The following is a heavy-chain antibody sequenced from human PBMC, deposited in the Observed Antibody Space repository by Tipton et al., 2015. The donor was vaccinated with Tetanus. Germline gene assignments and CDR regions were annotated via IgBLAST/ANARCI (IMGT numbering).Heavy chain of an antibody. CDR3: ARAPYSSPGKYYFDY. J-gene: IGHJ4*02. D-gene: IGHD4-11*01. CDR1: GDSVSGYY. V-gene: IGHV4-30-2*01. Sequence: TLSLTCTVSGDSVSGYYWSWIRQPPGKGLEWIGYIYHTGGSYYNPSLKSRVTMSVDLSKNQFSLKLSSVTAADTAVYYCARAPYSSPGKYYFDYWGQGTLVTVSS. CDR2: IYHTGGS.